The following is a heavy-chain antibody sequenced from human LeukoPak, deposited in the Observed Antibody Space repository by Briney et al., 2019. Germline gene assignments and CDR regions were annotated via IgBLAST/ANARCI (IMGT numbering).Heavy chain of an antibody. V-gene: IGHV3-66*01. CDR3: ARDAERIRTTDGFDI. CDR2: LYSGGST. D-gene: IGHD4-11*01. J-gene: IGHJ3*02. CDR1: GFSVSSNY. Sequence: GGSLRLSCAASGFSVSSNYMSWVRQAPGKGLEWVSILYSGGSTYSADSVKGRFTISRDSSKNTVYLQMNSLRAEDTAIYYCARDAERIRTTDGFDIWGQGTMVTISS.